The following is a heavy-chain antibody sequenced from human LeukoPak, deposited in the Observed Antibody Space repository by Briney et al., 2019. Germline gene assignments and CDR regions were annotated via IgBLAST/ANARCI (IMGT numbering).Heavy chain of an antibody. CDR2: VSTYNGNR. CDR1: GYTFTSCG. V-gene: IGHV1-18*01. D-gene: IGHD6-13*01. J-gene: IGHJ5*02. Sequence: ASVKLSCKASGYTFTSCGISWGRQPPGQGLEWMGLVSTYNGNRTYAQKLQGRVTMTTDTSTSTAYIELRSLRSDDTAMYSCARKVAAAGTLAWFDPWGQGTLVTVSS. CDR3: ARKVAAAGTLAWFDP.